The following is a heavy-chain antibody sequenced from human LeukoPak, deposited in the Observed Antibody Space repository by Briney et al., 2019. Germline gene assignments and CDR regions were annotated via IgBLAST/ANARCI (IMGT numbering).Heavy chain of an antibody. V-gene: IGHV3-21*01. CDR3: ARDIRLAAQY. Sequence: GGSLRLSCAASGFTFSSYSMNWVRQAPGKGLEWVSSISSSSSYIYYADSVKGRFTISRDNAKNSLYLQMNSLRAEHTVVYYCARDIRLAAQYWGQGTLVTVSS. CDR1: GFTFSSYS. D-gene: IGHD6-6*01. J-gene: IGHJ4*02. CDR2: ISSSSSYI.